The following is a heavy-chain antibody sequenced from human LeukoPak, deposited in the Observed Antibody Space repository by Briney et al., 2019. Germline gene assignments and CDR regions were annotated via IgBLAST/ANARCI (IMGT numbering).Heavy chain of an antibody. CDR2: MNPNSDRT. CDR1: GYTLTSYD. CDR3: TRETSSRYFDY. Sequence: ASVKVSCKASGYTLTSYDINWVRQATGQGLEWMGWMNPNSDRTGYAQNFQGRITITRNTSISTAYMELSSLRSEDTAVYYCTRETSSRYFDYWGQGTLVTVSS. V-gene: IGHV1-8*01. J-gene: IGHJ4*02.